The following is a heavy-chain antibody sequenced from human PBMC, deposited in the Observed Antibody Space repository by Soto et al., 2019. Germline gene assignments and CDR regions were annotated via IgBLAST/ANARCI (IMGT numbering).Heavy chain of an antibody. J-gene: IGHJ5*02. D-gene: IGHD4-4*01. V-gene: IGHV1-69*04. CDR3: AGDPDSHYNDSHASSYP. CDR1: GYTFTSYG. CDR2: IIPIIGII. Sequence: SVKVSCKASGYTFTSYGITWVRQAPGQGLEWMGRIIPIIGIINYAQKFQGRVTISADKFTGTAYMELTGLRSDDTAVYYCAGDPDSHYNDSHASSYPWGQGTLVTV.